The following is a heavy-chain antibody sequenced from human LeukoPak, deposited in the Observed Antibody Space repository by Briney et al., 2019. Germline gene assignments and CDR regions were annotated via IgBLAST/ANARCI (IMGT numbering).Heavy chain of an antibody. D-gene: IGHD4/OR15-4a*01. J-gene: IGHJ4*02. V-gene: IGHV1-46*03. Sequence: VASVKVSCKASGYTFTSYYMHRVRQAPGQGLEWMGIINPSGGSTSYAQKFQGRVTMTRDTSTSTVYMELSSLRSEDTAVYYCARTTTPGAANRAFDYWGQGTLVTVSS. CDR2: INPSGGST. CDR1: GYTFTSYY. CDR3: ARTTTPGAANRAFDY.